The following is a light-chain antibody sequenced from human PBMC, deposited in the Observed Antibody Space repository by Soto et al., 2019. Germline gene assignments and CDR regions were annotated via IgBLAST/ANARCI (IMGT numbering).Light chain of an antibody. J-gene: IGKJ2*01. CDR2: AAS. V-gene: IGKV1-39*01. CDR1: QTISTY. Sequence: DIQMTQSPSSLSASVGDRVTITCRDSQTISTYLNWYQQKPGKAPKLLIYAASSRQSGVPSRFSSSGSGTDFTLTISILQPEDVATYFCQQSHSIPYIFGQGTKLQLK. CDR3: QQSHSIPYI.